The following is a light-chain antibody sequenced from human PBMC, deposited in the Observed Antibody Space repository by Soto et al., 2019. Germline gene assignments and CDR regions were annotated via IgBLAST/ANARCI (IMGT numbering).Light chain of an antibody. CDR2: GAS. CDR3: QQYYKWLLC. Sequence: EIVMTQSPATLSVSPGERATLSCRASQSVSSNLAWYQQNPGQAPRLLIYGASTRATGIPARFSGSGSGTEFTVTISSLQSEGFAVYYCQQYYKWLLCFGVGTKVEIK. J-gene: IGKJ4*01. CDR1: QSVSSN. V-gene: IGKV3-15*01.